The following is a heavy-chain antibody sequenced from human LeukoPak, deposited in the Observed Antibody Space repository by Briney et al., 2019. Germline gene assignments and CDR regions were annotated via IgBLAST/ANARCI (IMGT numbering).Heavy chain of an antibody. CDR2: ISSSSSYI. D-gene: IGHD1-26*01. CDR1: GYTFTSYY. V-gene: IGHV3-21*01. Sequence: GASVKVSCKASGYTFTSYYMHWVRQAPGKGLEWVSSISSSSSYIYYADSVKGRFTISRDNAKNSLYLQMNSLRAEDTAVYYCAREWELTVFDYWGQGTLVTVSS. J-gene: IGHJ4*02. CDR3: AREWELTVFDY.